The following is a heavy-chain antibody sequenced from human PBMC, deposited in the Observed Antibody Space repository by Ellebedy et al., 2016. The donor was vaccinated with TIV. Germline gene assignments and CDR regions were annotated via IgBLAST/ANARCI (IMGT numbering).Heavy chain of an antibody. CDR2: INHSGST. CDR3: ARCDPIAVAGYYYYYGMDV. CDR1: GGSISSSSYY. D-gene: IGHD6-19*01. V-gene: IGHV4-39*01. Sequence: MPSETLSLTCTVSGGSISSSSYYWGWIRQPPGKGLEWIGEINHSGSTNYNPSLKSRVTISVDTSKNQFSLKLSSVTAADTAVYYCARCDPIAVAGYYYYYGMDVWGQGTTVTVSS. J-gene: IGHJ6*02.